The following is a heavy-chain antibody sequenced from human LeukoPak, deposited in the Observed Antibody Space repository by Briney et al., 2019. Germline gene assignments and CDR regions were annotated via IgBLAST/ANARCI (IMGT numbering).Heavy chain of an antibody. Sequence: SGTLSLTCTVSGDSINSLDLWSWVRQPPGQGLEWIGEMYLSGTTHSNPSVKSRVTISIDKSKNQFFLNLSSVTSADTAVYYCAGLVGRYSSGLYYYYFDYWGQGTLVTVSS. J-gene: IGHJ4*02. CDR3: AGLVGRYSSGLYYYYFDY. CDR1: GDSINSLDL. V-gene: IGHV4-4*02. D-gene: IGHD3-22*01. CDR2: MYLSGTT.